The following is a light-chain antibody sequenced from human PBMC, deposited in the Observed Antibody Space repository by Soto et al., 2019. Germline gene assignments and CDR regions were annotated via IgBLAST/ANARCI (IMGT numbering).Light chain of an antibody. CDR1: QSISSW. J-gene: IGKJ1*01. V-gene: IGKV1-5*03. CDR3: QQYNIPWT. CDR2: KAS. Sequence: ITMTQSPSTLSASVGDRVTITCRASQSISSWLAWYQQKPGKAPKLLIYKASSLESGVPSRFSGSGSGTEFTLTISSLQPDDFATYYCQQYNIPWTFGQVTKADNK.